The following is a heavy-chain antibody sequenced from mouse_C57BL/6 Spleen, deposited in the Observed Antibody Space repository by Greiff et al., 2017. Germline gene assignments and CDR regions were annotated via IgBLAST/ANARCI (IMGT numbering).Heavy chain of an antibody. J-gene: IGHJ3*01. CDR1: GYTFTSYW. CDR2: IDPSDSET. D-gene: IGHD1-1*01. CDR3: ARSPYGSSLLFAY. V-gene: IGHV1-52*01. Sequence: VQLQQPGAELVRPGSSVKLSCKASGYTFTSYWMHWVKQRPIQGLEWIGNIDPSDSETHYNQKFKDKATLTVDKSSSTAYMQLSSLTSEDSAVYYCARSPYGSSLLFAYWGQGTLVTVSA.